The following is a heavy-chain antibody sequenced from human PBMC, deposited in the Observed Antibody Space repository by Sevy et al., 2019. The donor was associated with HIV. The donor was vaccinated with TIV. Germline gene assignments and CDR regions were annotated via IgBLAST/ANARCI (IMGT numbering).Heavy chain of an antibody. CDR1: GDSISSSTDH. V-gene: IGHV4-39*01. D-gene: IGHD3-3*01. Sequence: SETLSLTCTVSGDSISSSTDHWGWIRQSPGKGLEWIGNIYYSGNTNYNPSLTSRATISVDTSKNQFSLNLTSVTAADTAVYYCARVVDFWSGYLDYWGQGTLVTISS. CDR2: IYYSGNT. J-gene: IGHJ4*01. CDR3: ARVVDFWSGYLDY.